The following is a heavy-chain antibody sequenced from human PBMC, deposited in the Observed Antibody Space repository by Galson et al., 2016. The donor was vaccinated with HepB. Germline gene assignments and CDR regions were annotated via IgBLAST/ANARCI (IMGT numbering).Heavy chain of an antibody. V-gene: IGHV3-30*04. D-gene: IGHD1-1*01. CDR3: ARGGTGRLAYYYYGMDV. J-gene: IGHJ6*02. Sequence: SLRLSCAASGFTFRYFSIHWVRQAPGKGLEWVTIISDDGSSKYYADPVKGRFTISRDNSKNTVNLQMNNLRTEDTAVYYCARGGTGRLAYYYYGMDVWGPGTTVTVSS. CDR1: GFTFRYFS. CDR2: ISDDGSSK.